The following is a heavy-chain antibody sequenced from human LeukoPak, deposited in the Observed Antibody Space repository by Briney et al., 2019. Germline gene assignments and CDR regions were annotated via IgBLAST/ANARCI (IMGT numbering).Heavy chain of an antibody. Sequence: GASVKVSCKAPGYTFTSYGISWVRQAPGQGLERMGWISAYNGNTNYAQKLQGRVTMTTDTSTSTAYMELRSLRSDDTAVYYCARSIRFALVSAAGSDAFDLWGQGTMVTVSS. CDR3: ARSIRFALVSAAGSDAFDL. J-gene: IGHJ3*01. CDR2: ISAYNGNT. D-gene: IGHD6-13*01. V-gene: IGHV1-18*01. CDR1: GYTFTSYG.